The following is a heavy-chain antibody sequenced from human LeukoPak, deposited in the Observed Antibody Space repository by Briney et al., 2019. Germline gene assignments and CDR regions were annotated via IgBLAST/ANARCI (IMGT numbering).Heavy chain of an antibody. V-gene: IGHV3-23*01. CDR2: ISGSGGST. CDR3: ARGRLRVIDAFDI. J-gene: IGHJ3*02. CDR1: GFTFSNNA. D-gene: IGHD2-21*01. Sequence: GGSLRLSCAASGFTFSNNALSWVRQAPGKGLEWVSVISGSGGSTYYADSVKGRFTISRDNSKNTPYLQMDSLRAGDTAVYYCARGRLRVIDAFDIWGQGTMVTVSS.